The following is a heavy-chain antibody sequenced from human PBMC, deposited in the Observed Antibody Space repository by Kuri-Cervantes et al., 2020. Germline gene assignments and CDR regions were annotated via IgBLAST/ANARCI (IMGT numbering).Heavy chain of an antibody. CDR1: GFTFDDYA. V-gene: IGHV3-30*02. D-gene: IGHD3-10*01. CDR3: AKDLKGAGGSGSYYASAIDY. J-gene: IGHJ4*02. CDR2: IRYDGSNK. Sequence: GGSLRLCCAASGFTFDDYAMHWVRQAPGQGLEWVAFIRYDGSNKYYADSVKGRFTISRDNSKNTLYLQMNSLRDEDTAVYYCAKDLKGAGGSGSYYASAIDYWCQGSLVTVSS.